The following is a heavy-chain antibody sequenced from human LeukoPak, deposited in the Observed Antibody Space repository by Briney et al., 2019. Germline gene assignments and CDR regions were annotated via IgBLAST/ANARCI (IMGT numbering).Heavy chain of an antibody. J-gene: IGHJ3*02. D-gene: IGHD2-2*02. V-gene: IGHV3-9*01. CDR2: ISWNSGSI. CDR3: AKGGGPDIVVVPAAIGFAFDI. CDR1: GLTFDDYA. Sequence: GGSLRLSCAASGLTFDDYAMHWVRQAPGKGLEWVSGISWNSGSIGYADSVKGRFTISRDNAKNSLYLQMNSLRAEDTALYYCAKGGGPDIVVVPAAIGFAFDIWGQGTMVTVSS.